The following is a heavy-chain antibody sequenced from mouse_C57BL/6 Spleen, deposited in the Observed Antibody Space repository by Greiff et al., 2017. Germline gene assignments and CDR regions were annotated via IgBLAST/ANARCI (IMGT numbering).Heavy chain of an antibody. V-gene: IGHV1-15*01. D-gene: IGHD2-10*02. CDR1: GYTFTDYE. J-gene: IGHJ2*01. Sequence: QVQLQQSGAELVRPGASVTLSCKASGYTFTDYEMHWVKQTPLHGLEWLGAIDPETGGTASNQKFKGKAILTADQSSSTAYMELRSLTSEDSAVYYCTRWEYGNYGAFDYWGQGTTLTVSS. CDR3: TRWEYGNYGAFDY. CDR2: IDPETGGT.